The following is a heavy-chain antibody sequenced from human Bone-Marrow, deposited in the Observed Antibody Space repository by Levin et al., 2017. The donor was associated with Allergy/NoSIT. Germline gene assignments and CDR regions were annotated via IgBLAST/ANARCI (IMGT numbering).Heavy chain of an antibody. V-gene: IGHV5-51*01. J-gene: IGHJ3*02. CDR1: GFSFGTSW. CDR2: IHPGDSDT. Sequence: ASVKVSCKGSGFSFGTSWIGWVRQKPGKGLEWMGIIHPGDSDTRYSPSFHGQVTISADESISTAYLQWRSLKASDTAMYYCTGLAAFDIWGQGTMVTVSS. CDR3: TGLAAFDI.